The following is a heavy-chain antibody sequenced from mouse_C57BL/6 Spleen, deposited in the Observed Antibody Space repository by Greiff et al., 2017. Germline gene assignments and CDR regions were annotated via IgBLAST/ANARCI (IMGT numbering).Heavy chain of an antibody. V-gene: IGHV1-53*01. J-gene: IGHJ4*01. CDR2: IKPSNGGT. D-gene: IGHD2-1*01. CDR1: GYTFTSYW. CDR3: PRSPLYYCNSQGKNYAMDH. Sequence: QVQLQQPGTELVKPGASVKLSCKASGYTFTSYWMHWVKQRPGQGLEWIGNIKPSNGGTNYNEKFKSKATLTVDKCSSTAYMQLSSLPSEDSAVYYCPRSPLYYCNSQGKNYAMDHRCQGTSVTVSS.